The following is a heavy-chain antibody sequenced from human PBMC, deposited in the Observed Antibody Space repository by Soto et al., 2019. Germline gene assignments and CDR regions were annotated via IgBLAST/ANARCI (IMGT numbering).Heavy chain of an antibody. Sequence: QVQLVQSGAEVKKPGSSVKVSCKASGGTFSSYAISWVRQAPGQGLEWMGGIIPIFGTANYAQKFQGRVTINADESPSTADMELSILRSEDTDVYYCARDGYDILTGLDYWGQGTLVTVSS. CDR1: GGTFSSYA. D-gene: IGHD3-9*01. J-gene: IGHJ4*02. V-gene: IGHV1-69*01. CDR2: IIPIFGTA. CDR3: ARDGYDILTGLDY.